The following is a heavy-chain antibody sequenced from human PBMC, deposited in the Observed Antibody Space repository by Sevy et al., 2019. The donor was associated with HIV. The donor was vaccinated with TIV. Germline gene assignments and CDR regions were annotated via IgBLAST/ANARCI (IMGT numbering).Heavy chain of an antibody. CDR3: ARKLVYGHFDT. V-gene: IGHV3-23*01. J-gene: IGHJ4*01. CDR2: VSDSGVRT. D-gene: IGHD1-1*01. CDR1: GFTFDSYS. Sequence: GGSLRLSCAASGFTFDSYSMTWVRLAPGKGLEWVSLVSDSGVRTHYADSVKGRFTISRDNSKSMVFLQMNSLRAEDTAVYYCARKLVYGHFDTWGHGTLVTVS.